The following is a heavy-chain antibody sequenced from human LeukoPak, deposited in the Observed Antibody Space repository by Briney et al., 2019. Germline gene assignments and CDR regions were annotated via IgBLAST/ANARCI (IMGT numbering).Heavy chain of an antibody. Sequence: GGSLRLSCAASGFTLGYYNMNWVRQAPGKGLEWLSSISSDGRYIFYADSVRGRFTISRDNAKNSLYLQMNSLRAEDTAVYYCAKDNAVTTYWSFDLWGRGALVTVSS. CDR2: ISSDGRYI. CDR1: GFTLGYYN. V-gene: IGHV3-21*01. CDR3: AKDNAVTTYWSFDL. J-gene: IGHJ2*01. D-gene: IGHD3-22*01.